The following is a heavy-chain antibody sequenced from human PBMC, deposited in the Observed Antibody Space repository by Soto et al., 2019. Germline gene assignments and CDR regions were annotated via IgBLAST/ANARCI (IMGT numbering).Heavy chain of an antibody. CDR1: RGTFNTSP. Sequence: QVQLAQSGAEVKKPGSSVRVSCQTSRGTFNTSPISWMRQAPGQGLEWLGDILPVFGMVNYAQQFQDRINLAADESTTSVCMEVSRLTPEDTAVYFCATPHLRGRHYDFRSHPTASLYHYGLGVWGQGTTVIVSS. D-gene: IGHD3-3*01. V-gene: IGHV1-69*01. CDR2: ILPVFGMV. J-gene: IGHJ6*02. CDR3: ATPHLRGRHYDFRSHPTASLYHYGLGV.